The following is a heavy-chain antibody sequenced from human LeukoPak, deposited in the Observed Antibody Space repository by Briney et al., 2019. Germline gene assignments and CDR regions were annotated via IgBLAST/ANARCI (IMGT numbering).Heavy chain of an antibody. Sequence: SETLSLTCGVYGGSFSGYYWSWIRQPPGKGLEWIGEINHSGSTNYNPSLKSRVTISVDTSKNQFSLKLSSVTAADTAVYYCARGSGSGYYSYYYYGVDVWGQGTTVTVSS. J-gene: IGHJ6*02. V-gene: IGHV4-34*01. CDR2: INHSGST. CDR3: ARGSGSGYYSYYYYGVDV. D-gene: IGHD3-3*01. CDR1: GGSFSGYY.